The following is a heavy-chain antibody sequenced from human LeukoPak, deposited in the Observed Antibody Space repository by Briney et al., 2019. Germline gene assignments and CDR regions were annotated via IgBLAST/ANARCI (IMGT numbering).Heavy chain of an antibody. CDR2: ISAYNGNT. J-gene: IGHJ6*02. CDR1: GYTFTSYG. D-gene: IGHD3-9*01. V-gene: IGHV1-18*01. CDR3: ARDLNVLRYFDWLSYYYYYYGMDV. Sequence: ASVKVSCKASGYTFTSYGISWVRQAPGQGLEWMGWISAYNGNTNYAQKLQGRVTMTTNTSTSTAYMELRSLRSDDTAVYYCARDLNVLRYFDWLSYYYYYYGMDVWGQGTTVTVSS.